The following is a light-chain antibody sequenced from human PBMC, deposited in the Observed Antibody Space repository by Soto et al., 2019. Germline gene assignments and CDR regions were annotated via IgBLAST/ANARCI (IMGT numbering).Light chain of an antibody. V-gene: IGKV3-20*01. CDR3: QQYGSSPLIS. CDR1: QSVNNNY. J-gene: IGKJ5*01. CDR2: RAS. Sequence: IVLTQSPGSLCLSPGEGASLSWMAIQSVNNNYVAWYQQKPGQAPRLLIFRASNKATGIPDRFSGSGSGTEFNLTISSLQSEDFAVYYCQQYGSSPLISFGQGTRLEIK.